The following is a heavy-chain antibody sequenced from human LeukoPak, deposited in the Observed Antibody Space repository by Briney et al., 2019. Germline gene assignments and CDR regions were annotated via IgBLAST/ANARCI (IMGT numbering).Heavy chain of an antibody. CDR3: ARVGYCSSTSCFSAMDV. CDR1: GDSISSGGYY. D-gene: IGHD2-2*01. J-gene: IGHJ6*02. Sequence: PSGTLSLTWTVSGDSISSGGYYWSWFRQHPGKGLEWIGYIYYSGSTYYNPSLKSRVTISVDTSKNQFSLKLSSVTAADTAVYYCARVGYCSSTSCFSAMDVWGQGTTVTVSS. V-gene: IGHV4-31*02. CDR2: IYYSGST.